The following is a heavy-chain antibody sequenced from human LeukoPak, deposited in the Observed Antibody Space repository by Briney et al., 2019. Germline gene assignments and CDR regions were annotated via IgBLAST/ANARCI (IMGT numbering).Heavy chain of an antibody. V-gene: IGHV1-69*05. CDR3: ARGGDGSGSYYYYYMDV. CDR2: IVPIFGTA. J-gene: IGHJ6*03. D-gene: IGHD3-10*01. Sequence: SVKVSCKASGGTFSSYAISWVRQATGQGLEWMGGIVPIFGTANCAQKFQGRVTITTDESTSTAYMELSSLRSEDTAVYYCARGGDGSGSYYYYYMDVWGKGTTVTVSS. CDR1: GGTFSSYA.